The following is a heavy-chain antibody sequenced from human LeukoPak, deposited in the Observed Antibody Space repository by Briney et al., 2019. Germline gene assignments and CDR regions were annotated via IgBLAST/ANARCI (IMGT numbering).Heavy chain of an antibody. V-gene: IGHV1-8*01. D-gene: IGHD6-19*01. J-gene: IGHJ4*02. CDR3: ARAIRLSAVAGGY. Sequence: ASVKVSCKASGYTFTSYDINWVRQATGQELEWMGWMNPNSGNTGYTQRFQGRVTMTRNTSISTAYMELSSLRSEDTAVYYCARAIRLSAVAGGYWGQGTLVTVSS. CDR1: GYTFTSYD. CDR2: MNPNSGNT.